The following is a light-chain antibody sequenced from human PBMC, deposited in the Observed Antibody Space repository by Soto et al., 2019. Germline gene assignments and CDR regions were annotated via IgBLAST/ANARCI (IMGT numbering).Light chain of an antibody. CDR2: DSS. CDR3: QQYDVPLFT. V-gene: IGKV1-33*01. Sequence: DIQMTQSPSSLSASVGDRVTITCQASQDISNSLNWYQQKPGKAPNLLIYDSSNLETGVPLRFSGSESGTDFSFTISSLHPEDIGTNYCQQYDVPLFTFGGGTKVEI. CDR1: QDISNS. J-gene: IGKJ4*01.